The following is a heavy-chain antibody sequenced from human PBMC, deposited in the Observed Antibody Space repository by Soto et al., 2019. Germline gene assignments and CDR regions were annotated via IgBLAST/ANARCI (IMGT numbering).Heavy chain of an antibody. J-gene: IGHJ4*02. Sequence: GGSLRLSCAASGFTFSTYWMHWLRQVPGKGPVWVSRINNDGSGTAYADSVRGRFTISRDNARNTFYLQMNSLRAEDTAVYYCARGGILTGVNFDFWGPGTLVTVSS. V-gene: IGHV3-74*01. CDR2: INNDGSGT. CDR3: ARGGILTGVNFDF. CDR1: GFTFSTYW. D-gene: IGHD3-9*01.